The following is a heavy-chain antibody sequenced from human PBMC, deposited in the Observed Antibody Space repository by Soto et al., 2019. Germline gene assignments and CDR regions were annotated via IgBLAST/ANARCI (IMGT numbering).Heavy chain of an antibody. D-gene: IGHD6-13*01. Sequence: SETLSLTCAVYGGSFSGYYWSWIRQPPGKGLEWIGEINHSGSTNYNPSLKSRVTISVDTSKNQFSLKLSSVTAADTAVYYCARAFLRSIDSSSWYSNWSSFRWFDPWGQGTLVTVSS. CDR3: ARAFLRSIDSSSWYSNWSSFRWFDP. V-gene: IGHV4-34*01. CDR1: GGSFSGYY. J-gene: IGHJ5*02. CDR2: INHSGST.